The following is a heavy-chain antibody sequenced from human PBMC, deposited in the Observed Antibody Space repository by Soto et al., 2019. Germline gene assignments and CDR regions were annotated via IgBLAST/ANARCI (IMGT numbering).Heavy chain of an antibody. D-gene: IGHD6-13*01. V-gene: IGHV3-30*18. CDR1: GFTFSSYG. J-gene: IGHJ6*02. CDR2: ISYDGSNK. Sequence: GGSLRLSCAASGFTFSSYGMHWVRQAPGKGLEWVAVISYDGSNKYYADSVKGRFTISRDNSKNTLYLQMNSLRAEDTAVYYCAKWSAAAGKAAKQYYYYYYGMDVWGQGTTVTVSS. CDR3: AKWSAAAGKAAKQYYYYYYGMDV.